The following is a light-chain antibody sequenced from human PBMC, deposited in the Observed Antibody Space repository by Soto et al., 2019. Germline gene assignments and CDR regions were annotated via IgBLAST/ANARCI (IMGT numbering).Light chain of an antibody. Sequence: DIQMTQSPSSRSASVGDRDTITCQASQDISNYLNWYQQKPGKAPKLLIYDASNLETGVPSRFSGSGSGTDFTFTISSLQPEDIATYYCQQYDNLPLTFGGGTKVDIK. CDR2: DAS. CDR1: QDISNY. V-gene: IGKV1-33*01. J-gene: IGKJ4*01. CDR3: QQYDNLPLT.